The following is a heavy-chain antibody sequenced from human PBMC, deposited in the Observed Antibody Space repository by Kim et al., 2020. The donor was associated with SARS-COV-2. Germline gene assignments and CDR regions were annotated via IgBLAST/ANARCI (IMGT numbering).Heavy chain of an antibody. Sequence: PSFQGQVTISADKSISTAYLQWSSLKASDTAMYYCAITCGGDCYYAFDIWGQGTMVTVSS. D-gene: IGHD2-21*02. J-gene: IGHJ3*02. CDR3: AITCGGDCYYAFDI. V-gene: IGHV5-51*01.